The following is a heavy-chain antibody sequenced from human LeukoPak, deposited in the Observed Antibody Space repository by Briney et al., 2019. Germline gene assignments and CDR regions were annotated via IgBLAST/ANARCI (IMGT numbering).Heavy chain of an antibody. D-gene: IGHD3-10*01. CDR1: GYTFTGYY. V-gene: IGHV1-2*02. CDR2: INPNSGGT. J-gene: IGHJ6*02. Sequence: XVSCKASGYTFTGYYMHWVRQAPGQGREWMGWINPNSGGTNYAQKFQGRVTMTRDTSISTAYMELSRLRSDDTAVYYCARESMVREIYYYGMDVWGQGTTVTVSS. CDR3: ARESMVREIYYYGMDV.